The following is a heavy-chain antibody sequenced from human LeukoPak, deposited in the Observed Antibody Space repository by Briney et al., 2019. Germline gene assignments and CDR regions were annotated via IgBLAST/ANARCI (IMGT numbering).Heavy chain of an antibody. J-gene: IGHJ6*02. V-gene: IGHV4-59*01. CDR1: GGSISSYY. CDR3: ARTRSSSGWSPTYGMDV. D-gene: IGHD6-19*01. CDR2: IYYSGST. Sequence: PSETLSLTCTVSGGSISSYYWSWIRQPPGKGLEWIGYIYYSGSTNYNPSFKSRVTISVDTSKNQFSLKLSSVTAADTAVYYCARTRSSSGWSPTYGMDVWGQGTTVTVSS.